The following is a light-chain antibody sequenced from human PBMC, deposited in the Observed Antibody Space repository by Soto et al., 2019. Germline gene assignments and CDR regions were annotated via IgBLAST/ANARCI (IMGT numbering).Light chain of an antibody. CDR3: LQHNTXPWT. CDR2: SAS. Sequence: DIQMTQSPPSLSASVGDRVTITCRASQGIRSDLGWYQQKAGKAPNRLIYSASSLQNGVPSRFSGSGSGTEFTLTISNLXXXXXXXXXCLQHNTXPWTFGQGSKVXVK. V-gene: IGKV1-17*02. J-gene: IGKJ1*01. CDR1: QGIRSD.